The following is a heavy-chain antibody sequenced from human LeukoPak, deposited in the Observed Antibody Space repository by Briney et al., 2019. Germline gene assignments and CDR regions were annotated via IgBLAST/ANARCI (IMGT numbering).Heavy chain of an antibody. J-gene: IGHJ3*02. CDR2: ISYIGSP. CDR1: DDSFSSHY. D-gene: IGHD4-17*01. Sequence: SETLSLTCAVSDDSFSSHYWTWIRRPPGKGLEWIGYISYIGSPNYNSSLKSRVTISIDTSRNQFSLRLSSVTAAVTAVYYCARDLVTVTKGFYIWGQGTMVSVSS. V-gene: IGHV4-59*11. CDR3: ARDLVTVTKGFYI.